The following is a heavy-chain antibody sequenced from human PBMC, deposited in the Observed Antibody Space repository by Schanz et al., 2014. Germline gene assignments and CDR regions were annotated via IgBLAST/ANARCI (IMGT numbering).Heavy chain of an antibody. CDR3: AKGSMAARPLLPTDYYFYGTDI. CDR1: GFTFNNYG. CDR2: IWYDGTDR. Sequence: QVQLVESGGGVVRPGRSLRLSCAASGFTFNNYGMHWVRQAPGKGLEWVAVIWYDGTDRYYADSVKGRFTISRDNSKHTLYLQMTTLRAEDTAVYYCAKGSMAARPLLPTDYYFYGTDIWGQGTTVTVSS. D-gene: IGHD6-6*01. V-gene: IGHV3-33*06. J-gene: IGHJ6*02.